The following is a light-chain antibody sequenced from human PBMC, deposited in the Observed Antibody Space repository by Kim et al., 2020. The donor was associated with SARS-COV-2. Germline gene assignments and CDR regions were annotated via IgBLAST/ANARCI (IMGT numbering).Light chain of an antibody. CDR2: AAS. V-gene: IGKV1-39*01. CDR3: QQYYTSPLT. Sequence: DIQMTQSPSSLSASVGDRVTITCRASQSISSFVNWYQQKPGKAPKLLIYAASSLERGVPSRFSGGGSGTDFTLTISSLQPEDFATFYCQQYYTSPLTFGGGTKVDIK. J-gene: IGKJ4*01. CDR1: QSISSF.